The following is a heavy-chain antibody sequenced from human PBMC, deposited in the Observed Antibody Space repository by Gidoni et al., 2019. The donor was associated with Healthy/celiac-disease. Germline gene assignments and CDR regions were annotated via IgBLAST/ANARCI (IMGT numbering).Heavy chain of an antibody. V-gene: IGHV3-30-3*01. CDR3: ARDRILEDSSGWSGFDY. CDR2: ISYDGSNK. D-gene: IGHD6-19*01. J-gene: IGHJ4*02. CDR1: GFTFSSYA. Sequence: QVQLVESGGGVVQPGRSLRLSCAASGFTFSSYAMHWVRQAPGKGLEWVAVISYDGSNKYYADSVKGRFTISRDNSKNTLYLQMNSLRAEDTAVYYCARDRILEDSSGWSGFDYWGQGTLVTVSS.